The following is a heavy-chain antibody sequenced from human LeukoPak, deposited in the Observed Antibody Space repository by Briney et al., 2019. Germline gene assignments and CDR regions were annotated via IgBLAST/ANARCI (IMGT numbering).Heavy chain of an antibody. J-gene: IGHJ4*02. CDR3: ARHSSGTPNIPFDY. CDR1: GGSISSSSYY. Sequence: SETLSLTCTVSGGSISSSSYYWGWIRQPPGKGLEWIGSMYDSGSIYYNPSLKGRVTMSVDMSKNQFSLKLSSVTAADTAVYYCARHSSGTPNIPFDYWGQGTLVTVSS. CDR2: MYDSGSI. V-gene: IGHV4-39*01. D-gene: IGHD2-15*01.